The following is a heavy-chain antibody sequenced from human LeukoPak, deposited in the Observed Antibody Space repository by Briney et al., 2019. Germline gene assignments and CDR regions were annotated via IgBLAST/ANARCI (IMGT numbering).Heavy chain of an antibody. J-gene: IGHJ3*02. CDR2: ISGSGGST. D-gene: IGHD6-19*01. V-gene: IGHV3-23*01. CDR3: AKDRSSGWYDAFDI. Sequence: PGGSLRLSCAASGFTFSSYAMSWVRQAPGEGLEWVSSISGSGGSTYYSDSVKGRFTISRDNSKNTLYLQLNSLRAEDTAVYYWAKDRSSGWYDAFDIWGQGTMVIVSS. CDR1: GFTFSSYA.